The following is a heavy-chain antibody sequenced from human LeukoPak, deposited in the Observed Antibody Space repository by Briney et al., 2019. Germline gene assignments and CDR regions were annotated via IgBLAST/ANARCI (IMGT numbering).Heavy chain of an antibody. CDR2: ISSSINYI. Sequence: NPGGSLRLSCAASGFTFSSYSLNWVRQAPGKGLEWVSSISSSINYIYYADSVKGRFTISRDNAKNSLYLQMNSLRAEDTAAYYCARGAAAGKPYWGQGTLVTVSS. V-gene: IGHV3-21*01. CDR1: GFTFSSYS. D-gene: IGHD6-13*01. CDR3: ARGAAAGKPY. J-gene: IGHJ4*02.